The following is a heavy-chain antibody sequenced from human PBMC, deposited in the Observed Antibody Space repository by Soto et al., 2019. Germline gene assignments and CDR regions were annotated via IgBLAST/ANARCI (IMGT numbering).Heavy chain of an antibody. J-gene: IGHJ4*02. CDR1: RYTFPNNW. Sequence: GESLKISCNGSRYTFPNNWITWVRQMPGKGLEWTGPIALHSPYTSYSTPFQGPVPFSVEKSTNTACLRWSSLRASDTAVYSCASHGGAHYVSSGYHYALDYWGQGTPVTVSS. D-gene: IGHD3-22*01. CDR2: IALHSPYT. V-gene: IGHV5-10-1*01. CDR3: ASHGGAHYVSSGYHYALDY.